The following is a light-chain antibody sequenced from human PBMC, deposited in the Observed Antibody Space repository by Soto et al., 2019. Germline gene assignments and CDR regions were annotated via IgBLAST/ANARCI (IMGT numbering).Light chain of an antibody. CDR2: WAS. CDR1: QSVLYSSNNKNY. Sequence: DIVMTQSPDSLAVSLGERATINCKSSQSVLYSSNNKNYLAWYQQKPGQPPKLLFYWASTRASGVPARFSASASGTDFTLTISCLQAEDVAVYYCHQYYSPPLTFGGGTKVEIK. CDR3: HQYYSPPLT. J-gene: IGKJ4*01. V-gene: IGKV4-1*01.